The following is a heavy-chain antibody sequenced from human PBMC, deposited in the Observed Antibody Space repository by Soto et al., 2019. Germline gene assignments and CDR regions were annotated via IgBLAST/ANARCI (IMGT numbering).Heavy chain of an antibody. J-gene: IGHJ5*02. CDR2: INHSGST. Sequence: SETLSLTCAVYGGSFSGYYWSWIRQPPGKGLEWIGEINHSGSTNYNPSLKSRVTISVDTSKNQFSLKLSSVTAADTAVYYCAGEKHYGDYWSWFDPWGQGTLVTVSS. V-gene: IGHV4-34*01. CDR1: GGSFSGYY. CDR3: AGEKHYGDYWSWFDP. D-gene: IGHD4-17*01.